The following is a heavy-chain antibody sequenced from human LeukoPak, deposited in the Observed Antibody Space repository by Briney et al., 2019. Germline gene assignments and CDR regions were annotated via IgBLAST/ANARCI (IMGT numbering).Heavy chain of an antibody. CDR3: ARDLGLRGST. CDR1: GLTFSNSW. V-gene: IGHV3-74*01. D-gene: IGHD5-12*01. J-gene: IGHJ5*02. Sequence: GGSLRLSCEASGLTFSNSWMHWVRQLPGKGLVWVSRMYGDMRDISYADSVKGRFTISRDNAKNTVYLQMNSLRGEDTAVYYCARDLGLRGSTWGQGTLVTVSS. CDR2: MYGDMRDI.